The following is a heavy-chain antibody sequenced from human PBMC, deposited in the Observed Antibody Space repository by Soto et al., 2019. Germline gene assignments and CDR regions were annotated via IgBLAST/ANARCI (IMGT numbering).Heavy chain of an antibody. Sequence: GESLKISCKGSGYSFTNYWIGWVRQMPGKGLEWMGIIYPGDSTTKYSPSFQGQVIISADKSIRTAYLQWSSLKASDTAMYYCARRESAYYGMDVWGQGTKVTVSS. D-gene: IGHD3-3*01. CDR2: IYPGDSTT. V-gene: IGHV5-51*01. J-gene: IGHJ6*02. CDR3: ARRESAYYGMDV. CDR1: GYSFTNYW.